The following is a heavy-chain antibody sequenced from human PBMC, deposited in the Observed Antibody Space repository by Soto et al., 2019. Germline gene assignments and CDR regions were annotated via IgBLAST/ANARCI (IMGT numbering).Heavy chain of an antibody. D-gene: IGHD2-15*01. CDR2: VYHSGST. CDR1: GDSISTYY. V-gene: IGHV4-59*01. Sequence: QVQLQESGPGLVKPSETLSLTCTVSGDSISTYYWSWIRQSPGKGLEWIGYVYHSGSTNYNPSLKSRGTISVDTSKYQFSLRLTSVTAADTAVYDCARNGSPENDYSAAMDIWGQGTAVPVS. J-gene: IGHJ6*02. CDR3: ARNGSPENDYSAAMDI.